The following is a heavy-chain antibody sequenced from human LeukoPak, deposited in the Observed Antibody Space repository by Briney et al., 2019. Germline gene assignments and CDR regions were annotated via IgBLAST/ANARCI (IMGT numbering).Heavy chain of an antibody. J-gene: IGHJ4*02. D-gene: IGHD3-16*02. V-gene: IGHV3-23*01. CDR2: ISGSGGST. Sequence: GGSLRLSCAASGFTFSSYAMSWVRQVPGKGLEWVSAISGSGGSTYYADSVKGRFTISRDNSKNTLYLQMNSLRAEDTAVYYCAKDYTWGSYRFDYWGQGTLVTVSS. CDR1: GFTFSSYA. CDR3: AKDYTWGSYRFDY.